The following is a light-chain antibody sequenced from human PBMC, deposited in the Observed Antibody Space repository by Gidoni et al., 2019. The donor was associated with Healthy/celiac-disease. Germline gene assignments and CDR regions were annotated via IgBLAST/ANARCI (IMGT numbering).Light chain of an antibody. V-gene: IGKV1-39*01. CDR2: ASS. Sequence: DIQLTQSPSSLSASVGDRVTITCRASQSSSSYLNWYQQKPGKAPKLLIYASSSLQSGVPSRFRGSGSVTDFTLTISSLQPEDCATYYWQQSYSTPCTFGQGTKLEIK. J-gene: IGKJ2*02. CDR1: QSSSSY. CDR3: QQSYSTPCT.